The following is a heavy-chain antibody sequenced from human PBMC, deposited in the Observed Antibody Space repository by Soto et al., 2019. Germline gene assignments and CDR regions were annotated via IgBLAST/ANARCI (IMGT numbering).Heavy chain of an antibody. CDR2: INHSGST. D-gene: IGHD6-6*01. J-gene: IGHJ5*02. Sequence: PSETLSLTCAVFGGSFSGYYWTWIRQPPGKGLEWIGEINHSGSTNYNQSLKSRVTISVDTSKNQFSPKLSAVTAADTAVYFCGRVAARPDNWFDPWGQGTLVTVSS. V-gene: IGHV4-34*01. CDR3: GRVAARPDNWFDP. CDR1: GGSFSGYY.